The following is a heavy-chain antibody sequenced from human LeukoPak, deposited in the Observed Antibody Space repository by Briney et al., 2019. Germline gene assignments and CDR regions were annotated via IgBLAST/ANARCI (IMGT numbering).Heavy chain of an antibody. CDR1: GYSISSGYY. CDR2: IYHSGST. V-gene: IGHV4-38-2*02. J-gene: IGHJ4*02. Sequence: SETLSLTCTVSGYSISSGYYWGWIRQPPGKGLEWIGSIYHSGSTYYNPSLKSRVTISVDTSKNQFSLKLSSVTAADTAVYYCARGQGANFDYWGQGTLVTVSS. CDR3: ARGQGANFDY.